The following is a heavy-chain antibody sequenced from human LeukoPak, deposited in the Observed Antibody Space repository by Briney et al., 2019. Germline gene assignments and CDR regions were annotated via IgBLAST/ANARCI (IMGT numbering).Heavy chain of an antibody. Sequence: GRSLRLSCAASGFTFSSYAMHWVRQAPGKGLEWVAVISYDGSNKYYADSVKGRFTISRDNSKNTLYLQMNSLRAEDTAVYYCARPRNIAARPPFLFDWGQGTLVTVSS. D-gene: IGHD6-6*01. CDR1: GFTFSSYA. CDR2: ISYDGSNK. V-gene: IGHV3-30-3*01. CDR3: ARPRNIAARPPFLFD. J-gene: IGHJ4*02.